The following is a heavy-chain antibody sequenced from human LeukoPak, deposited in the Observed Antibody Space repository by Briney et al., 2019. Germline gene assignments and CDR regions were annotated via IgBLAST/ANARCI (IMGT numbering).Heavy chain of an antibody. CDR2: ISSSSSYI. J-gene: IGHJ5*02. V-gene: IGHV3-21*01. CDR1: GFTFSSYS. Sequence: GGSLRLSCPAPGFTFSSYSMNWVRQAPGKGLEWVSSISSSSSYIYYADSVKGRFTISRDNAKNSLYLQMNSLRAEDTAVYYCARKSLRFLEWFPWGQGTLVTVSS. D-gene: IGHD3-3*01. CDR3: ARKSLRFLEWFP.